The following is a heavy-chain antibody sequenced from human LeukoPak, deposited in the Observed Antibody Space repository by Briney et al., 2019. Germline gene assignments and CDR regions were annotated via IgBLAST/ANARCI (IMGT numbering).Heavy chain of an antibody. CDR3: ARNPGPVNWFDP. Sequence: GGSLSLLRAASGFTFDEYGMSWVRQPPGRGREWVSGINWNGGSTGYADSVKGRFTISRDNAKNSLYLQMNSLRAEDTALYHCARNPGPVNWFDPWGQGTLVTVSS. CDR2: INWNGGST. J-gene: IGHJ5*02. V-gene: IGHV3-20*01. D-gene: IGHD1-14*01. CDR1: GFTFDEYG.